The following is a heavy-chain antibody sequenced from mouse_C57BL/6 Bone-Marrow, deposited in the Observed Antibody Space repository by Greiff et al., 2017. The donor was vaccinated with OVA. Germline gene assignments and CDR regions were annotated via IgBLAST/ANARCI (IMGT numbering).Heavy chain of an antibody. CDR1: GFTFSSYG. CDR2: ISSGGSYT. J-gene: IGHJ2*01. Sequence: EVMLVESGGDLVKPGGSLKLSCAASGFTFSSYGMSWVRQTPDKRLEWVATISSGGSYTYYPDSVKGRFTISRDNAKNTRYLQMSSLKSEDTAMYYGARQPYFDYWGQGTTLTVSS. V-gene: IGHV5-6*01. CDR3: ARQPYFDY.